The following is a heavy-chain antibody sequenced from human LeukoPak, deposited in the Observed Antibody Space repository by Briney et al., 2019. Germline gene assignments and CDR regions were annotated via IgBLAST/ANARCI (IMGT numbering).Heavy chain of an antibody. D-gene: IGHD3-22*01. CDR2: IYYGGST. CDR1: GGSISSSSYY. CDR3: ARDLDAWQRNYYDSSGLSLD. Sequence: SSETLSLTCTVSGGSISSSSYYWGWIRQPPGKGLEWIGSIYYGGSTYYNPSLKSRVTISVDTSKNQFSLKLSSVTAADTAVYYCARDLDAWQRNYYDSSGLSLDWGQGTLVTVSS. V-gene: IGHV4-39*07. J-gene: IGHJ4*02.